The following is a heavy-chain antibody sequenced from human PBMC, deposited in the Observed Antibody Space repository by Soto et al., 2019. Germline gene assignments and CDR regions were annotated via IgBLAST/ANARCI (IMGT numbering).Heavy chain of an antibody. CDR3: ARGRDGYNYGGLDY. Sequence: QVPLVESGGGVVQPGRSLRLSCAASGFTFSSYAMHWVRQAPGKGLEWVAVISYDGSNKYYADSVKGRFTISRDNSKNTLYLQMNSLRAEDTAVYYCARGRDGYNYGGLDYWGQGTLVTVSS. V-gene: IGHV3-30-3*01. CDR2: ISYDGSNK. CDR1: GFTFSSYA. J-gene: IGHJ4*02. D-gene: IGHD5-12*01.